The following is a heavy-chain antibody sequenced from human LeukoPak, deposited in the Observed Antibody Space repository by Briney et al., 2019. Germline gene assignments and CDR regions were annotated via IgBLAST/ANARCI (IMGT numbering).Heavy chain of an antibody. CDR1: GYTFTSYG. V-gene: IGHV1-18*01. J-gene: IGHJ4*02. CDR3: AGDPRRYSSGWTPTDY. Sequence: ASVKVSCKASGYTFTSYGISWVRQAPGQGLEWMGWISAYNGNTNYAQKLQGRVTMTTDTSTSTAYMELRSLRSDDTAVYYCAGDPRRYSSGWTPTDYWGQGTLVTVSS. D-gene: IGHD6-19*01. CDR2: ISAYNGNT.